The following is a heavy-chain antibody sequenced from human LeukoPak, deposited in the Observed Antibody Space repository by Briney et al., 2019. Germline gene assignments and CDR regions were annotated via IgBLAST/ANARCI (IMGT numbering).Heavy chain of an antibody. V-gene: IGHV3-23*01. CDR2: ISDSGDWT. J-gene: IGHJ4*02. CDR3: ATRDPCSGGSCYGLGY. D-gene: IGHD2-15*01. Sequence: ISDSGDWTQDADSVKGRFTISRDNSKNTLYLLMNSLRAEDTAVYYCATRDPCSGGSCYGLGYWGQGTLVTVSS.